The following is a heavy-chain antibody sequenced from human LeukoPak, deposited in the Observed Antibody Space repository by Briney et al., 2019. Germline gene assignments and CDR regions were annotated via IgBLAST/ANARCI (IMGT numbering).Heavy chain of an antibody. Sequence: SVEVSCKASGGTFSSYAISWVRQAPGQGLEWMGRIIPILGIANYAQKFQGRVTITADKSTSTAYMELSSLRSDDTAVYYCARVGSHPPYYYYMDVWGKGTTVTVSS. CDR3: ARVGSHPPYYYYMDV. CDR2: IIPILGIA. CDR1: GGTFSSYA. D-gene: IGHD1-26*01. V-gene: IGHV1-69*04. J-gene: IGHJ6*03.